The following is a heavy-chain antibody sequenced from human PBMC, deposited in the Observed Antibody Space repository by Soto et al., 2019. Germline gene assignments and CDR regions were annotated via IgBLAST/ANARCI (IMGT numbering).Heavy chain of an antibody. CDR2: INAGNGNT. D-gene: IGHD7-27*01. CDR3: ARDTNNWGILDY. CDR1: GYTFTSYA. J-gene: IGHJ4*02. Sequence: ASVKVSCKASGYTFTSYAMHWVRQAPGQRLEWMGWINAGNGNTKYSQKFQGRVTITRDTSASTAYMELSSLRSEDTAVYYCARDTNNWGILDYWGQGTLVTVSS. V-gene: IGHV1-3*01.